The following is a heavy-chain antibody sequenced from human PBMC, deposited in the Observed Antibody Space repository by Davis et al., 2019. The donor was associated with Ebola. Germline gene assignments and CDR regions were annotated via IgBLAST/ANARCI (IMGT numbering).Heavy chain of an antibody. D-gene: IGHD1/OR15-1a*01. CDR3: VTENWYRFES. Sequence: GESLKISCAASGFPFSAYFMDWVRLPPGTGLEWVGLSRNQENHYNTEYAASVRGRFTISRDDSKKSMYLQMNSLRTEDTAVYYCVTENWYRFESWGQGTLVTVSS. CDR2: SRNQENHYNT. CDR1: GFPFSAYF. J-gene: IGHJ4*02. V-gene: IGHV3-72*01.